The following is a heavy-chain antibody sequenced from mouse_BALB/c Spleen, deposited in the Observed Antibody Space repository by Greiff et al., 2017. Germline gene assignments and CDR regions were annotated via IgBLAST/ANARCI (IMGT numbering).Heavy chain of an antibody. CDR3: ARIYYYGSEYFDV. CDR1: GYTFTSYW. CDR2: INPSNGRT. D-gene: IGHD1-1*01. V-gene: IGHV1S81*02. Sequence: VQLQQPGAELVKPGASVKLSCKASGYTFTSYWMHWVKQRPGQGLEWIGEINPSNGRTNYNEKFKSKATLTVDKSSSTAYMQLSSLTSEDSAVYYCARIYYYGSEYFDVWGAGTTVTVSS. J-gene: IGHJ1*01.